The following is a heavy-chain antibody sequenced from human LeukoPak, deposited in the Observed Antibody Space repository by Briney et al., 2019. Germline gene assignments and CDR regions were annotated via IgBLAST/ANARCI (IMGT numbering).Heavy chain of an antibody. J-gene: IGHJ4*02. Sequence: GGSLRLSCVASGFPFSSYTLSWVRQAPGKGLEWVSAISGSSPATYYSGSVKGRFTISRDNSRNTLYLQMNSLRAEDTAVYYCAKERQAGDYFTSDHWGQGTLVTVSS. CDR3: AKERQAGDYFTSDH. V-gene: IGHV3-23*01. CDR2: ISGSSPAT. D-gene: IGHD4-17*01. CDR1: GFPFSSYT.